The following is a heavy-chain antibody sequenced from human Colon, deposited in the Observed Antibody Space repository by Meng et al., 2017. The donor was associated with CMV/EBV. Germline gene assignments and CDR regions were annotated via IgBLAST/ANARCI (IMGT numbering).Heavy chain of an antibody. Sequence: GESLKISCAASGSSFSSYWMHWVRQPPGKGLVWVSRLNSDGSSTDYADSVKGRFTISRDNEKKTLYLHMNSLRVEDTAVYYCARTEWLGHYYGMDVWGQGTAVTVSS. D-gene: IGHD3-3*01. CDR3: ARTEWLGHYYGMDV. J-gene: IGHJ6*02. CDR1: GSSFSSYW. CDR2: LNSDGSST. V-gene: IGHV3-74*01.